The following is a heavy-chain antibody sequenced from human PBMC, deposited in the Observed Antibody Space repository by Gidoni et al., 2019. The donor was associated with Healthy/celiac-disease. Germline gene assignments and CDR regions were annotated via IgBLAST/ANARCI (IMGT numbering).Heavy chain of an antibody. Sequence: EVQLLESGGGLVQPGGSLRLSCAASGFTFSRYAMSWVRQAPGKGLEWVSAISGSGGSTYYADSVKGRFTISRDNSKNTLYLQMNSLRAEDTAVYYCAKDDYYDSSGYYGAFDIWGQGTMVTVSS. CDR2: ISGSGGST. D-gene: IGHD3-22*01. V-gene: IGHV3-23*01. CDR1: GFTFSRYA. J-gene: IGHJ3*02. CDR3: AKDDYYDSSGYYGAFDI.